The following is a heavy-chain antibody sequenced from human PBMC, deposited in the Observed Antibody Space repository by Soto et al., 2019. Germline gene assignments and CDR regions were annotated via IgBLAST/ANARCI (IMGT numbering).Heavy chain of an antibody. V-gene: IGHV3-21*01. D-gene: IGHD1-20*01. CDR3: ARDNWNHTLNSCYGMDV. CDR1: GFTFSSYS. J-gene: IGHJ6*02. CDR2: ISSSSSYI. Sequence: EVQLVESGGGLVKPGGSLRLSCAASGFTFSSYSMNWVRQAPGKGLEWVSSISSSSSYIYYADSVKGRFTISRDNAKNSLYLQLNSLRAEDTAVYYCARDNWNHTLNSCYGMDVWGQGTTVTVSS.